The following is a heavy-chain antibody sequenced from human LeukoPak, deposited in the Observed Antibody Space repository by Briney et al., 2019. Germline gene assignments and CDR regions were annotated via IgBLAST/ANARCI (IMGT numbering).Heavy chain of an antibody. CDR1: GFTFRSYR. CDR3: ARDYSSPGNFDY. V-gene: IGHV3-21*01. D-gene: IGHD6-13*01. Sequence: NPGGSLRLSCAAWGFTFRSYRMSGVGEAPGKGVEGLSSISSSSIYIYYPDSVQGRFTISSDNPKNSLYLQMNSLRAEDTAVYYCARDYSSPGNFDYWGQGTLVTVSS. J-gene: IGHJ4*02. CDR2: ISSSSIYI.